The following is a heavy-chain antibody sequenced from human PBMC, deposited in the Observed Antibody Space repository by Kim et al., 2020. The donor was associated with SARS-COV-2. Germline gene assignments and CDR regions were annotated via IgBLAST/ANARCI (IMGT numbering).Heavy chain of an antibody. V-gene: IGHV1-69*13. CDR3: ARRSGYYLLYFDY. J-gene: IGHJ4*02. CDR2: IIPIFGTA. CDR1: GDTFSSYA. D-gene: IGHD6-25*01. Sequence: SVKVSCKASGDTFSSYAMSWVRQAPGQGLEWMGGIIPIFGTANYAQKFQGRVTITADESTSTAYMELSSLRSEDTAVYYCARRSGYYLLYFDYWGQGTLVTVSS.